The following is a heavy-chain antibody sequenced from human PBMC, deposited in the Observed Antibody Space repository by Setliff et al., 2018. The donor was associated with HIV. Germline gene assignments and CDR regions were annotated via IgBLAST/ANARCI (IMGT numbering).Heavy chain of an antibody. J-gene: IGHJ1*01. CDR3: AHSPDTWYFGEYFRH. D-gene: IGHD3-9*01. V-gene: IGHV2-5*01. CDR2: IYWNDDK. CDR1: GFSLTTTGVG. Sequence: SGPTLVNPTQTLTLTCTFSGFSLTTTGVGVGWIRQPPGKALEWLAVIYWNDDKSYSPSLKNRVTIAKDASKNQVVLTMTNMDPADTATYFCAHSPDTWYFGEYFRHWGQGTLVTVST.